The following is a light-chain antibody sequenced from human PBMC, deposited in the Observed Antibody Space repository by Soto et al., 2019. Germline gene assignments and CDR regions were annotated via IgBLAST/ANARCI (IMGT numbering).Light chain of an antibody. Sequence: DIQMTQSPSSLSASVGDRVTITCRSSQTITSYLNWYQQKPGKAPKSLIYAASNLQSGVPSRFSGSGSGTDFTLTISSLQPEDFATYYCQQSYSTPITLGQGTRLEIK. CDR2: AAS. CDR1: QTITSY. V-gene: IGKV1-39*01. CDR3: QQSYSTPIT. J-gene: IGKJ5*01.